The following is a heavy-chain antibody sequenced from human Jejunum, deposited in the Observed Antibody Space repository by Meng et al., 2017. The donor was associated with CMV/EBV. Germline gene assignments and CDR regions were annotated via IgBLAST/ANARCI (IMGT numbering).Heavy chain of an antibody. Sequence: QGELGESGGGAVQPGTSLRLSCAASGFTFSDSILHWVRQAPGKGLEWIGLISHDENKQYADSVKDRFTISRDNSKNTVYLQMNSLITEDAATYYCARERGSSGRAGYFDYWHQGALVTVSS. CDR3: ARERGSSGRAGYFDY. CDR1: GFTFSDSI. V-gene: IGHV3-30*03. J-gene: IGHJ4*02. CDR2: ISHDENK. D-gene: IGHD6-25*01.